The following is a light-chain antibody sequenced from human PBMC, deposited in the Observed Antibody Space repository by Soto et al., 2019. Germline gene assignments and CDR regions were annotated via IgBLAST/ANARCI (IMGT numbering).Light chain of an antibody. V-gene: IGKV1-39*01. CDR1: QDIRTY. CDR3: QQSYNDLT. Sequence: DIPMTQSPSSLSASVGDRVTITCRASQDIRTYLNWYQQKPGKAPKLLIYTASNLQSGVPSRFSGSGSGTDLTLTISSLQPEDFATYYCQQSYNDLTFGGGTKVEIK. J-gene: IGKJ4*01. CDR2: TAS.